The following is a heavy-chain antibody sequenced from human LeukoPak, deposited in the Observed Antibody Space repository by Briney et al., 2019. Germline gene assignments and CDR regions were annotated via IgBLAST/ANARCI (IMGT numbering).Heavy chain of an antibody. Sequence: GASVKVSCKASGYTFTSYYMHWVRQAPGQGLEWMGIINPSGGSTSYAQKFQGRVTMTRDTSTSTVYMELSSLRSEDTAVYYCARDPYGRGSSPHSDYWGQGTLVTVSS. J-gene: IGHJ4*02. CDR2: INPSGGST. V-gene: IGHV1-46*01. CDR3: ARDPYGRGSSPHSDY. D-gene: IGHD6-13*01. CDR1: GYTFTSYY.